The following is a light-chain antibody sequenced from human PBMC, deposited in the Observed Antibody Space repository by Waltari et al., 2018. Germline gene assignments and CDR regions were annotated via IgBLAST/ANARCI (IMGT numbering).Light chain of an antibody. CDR2: GDK. V-gene: IGLV1-47*01. CDR3: ASWDDSLSGRV. J-gene: IGLJ3*02. Sequence: QSVLTQSPSASGTPGQRVTISCSGNSSHIGSHFVFWYQQPPGLAPNISIYGDKPWPSGVTDRFSGSKSGTSASLVISGLRSEDEAVYYCASWDDSLSGRVFGGGTKLTVL. CDR1: SSHIGSHF.